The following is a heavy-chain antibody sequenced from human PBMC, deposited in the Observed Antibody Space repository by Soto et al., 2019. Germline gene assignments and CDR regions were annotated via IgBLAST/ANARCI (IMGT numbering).Heavy chain of an antibody. J-gene: IGHJ4*02. CDR2: INHSGST. CDR3: ARPRMAPRRACYFDY. CDR1: GGSFSGYY. Sequence: PSETLSLTCAVYGGSFSGYYWSWIRQPPGKGLEWIGEINHSGSTNYNPSLKSRVTISVDTSKNQFSLKLSSVTAADTAVYYCARPRMAPRRACYFDYWGKEPLVTVSS. V-gene: IGHV4-34*01. D-gene: IGHD6-6*01.